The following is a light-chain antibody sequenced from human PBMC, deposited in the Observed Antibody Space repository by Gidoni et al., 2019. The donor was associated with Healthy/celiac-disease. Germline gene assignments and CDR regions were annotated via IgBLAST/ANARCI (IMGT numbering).Light chain of an antibody. CDR2: AAS. Sequence: IQMTQSSSSLSASVGDRVTITCRASQSISSYLNWYQQKPGNAPKLLIYAASSLQSGIPSRFSGSGSGTDFTLTISSLQPEDFATYYCQQNYNTRPYTFGQGTKLEIK. CDR1: QSISSY. CDR3: QQNYNTRPYT. V-gene: IGKV1-39*01. J-gene: IGKJ2*01.